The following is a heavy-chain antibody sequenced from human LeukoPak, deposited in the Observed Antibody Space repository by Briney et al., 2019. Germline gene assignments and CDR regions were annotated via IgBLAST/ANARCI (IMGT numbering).Heavy chain of an antibody. V-gene: IGHV3-48*02. CDR2: ISSSTSRI. D-gene: IGHD7-27*01. Sequence: GGSLRLSCGASGFTFNSYSMNWVREAPGKGLEWFSYISSSTSRIYYADSVKGRFTISRDSARRSLFLQMNSLRDEDTAVYYCARDIHWAFDYWGQGTLVTVSS. CDR1: GFTFNSYS. J-gene: IGHJ4*02. CDR3: ARDIHWAFDY.